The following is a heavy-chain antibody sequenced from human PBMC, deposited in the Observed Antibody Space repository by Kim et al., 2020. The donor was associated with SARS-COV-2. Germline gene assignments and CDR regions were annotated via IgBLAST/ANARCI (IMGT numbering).Heavy chain of an antibody. J-gene: IGHJ4*02. CDR3: TRDVLDGHWT. Sequence: GGSLRLSCAPSGFSVSSKYMTWVPQPPGKGPECVSVIYVDGSTYYAASVMGRFTISRDHSKNTLSLQINSLRAEHTAPYHCTRDVLDGHWTWGPGILVT. CDR2: IYVDGST. V-gene: IGHV3-53*01. D-gene: IGHD1-1*01. CDR1: GFSVSSKY.